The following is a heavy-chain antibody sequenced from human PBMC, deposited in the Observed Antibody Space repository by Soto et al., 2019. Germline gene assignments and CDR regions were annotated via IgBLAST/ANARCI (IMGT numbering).Heavy chain of an antibody. CDR2: IIPIFGTA. Sequence: SVKVSCKASGGTFSSYAISWVRQAPGQGLEWMGGIIPIFGTANYAQKFQGRVTITADESTSTAYMELSSLRSEDTAVYYCARVPSGSSTHDYWGQGTLVTVSS. V-gene: IGHV1-69*13. CDR1: GGTFSSYA. J-gene: IGHJ4*02. D-gene: IGHD1-26*01. CDR3: ARVPSGSSTHDY.